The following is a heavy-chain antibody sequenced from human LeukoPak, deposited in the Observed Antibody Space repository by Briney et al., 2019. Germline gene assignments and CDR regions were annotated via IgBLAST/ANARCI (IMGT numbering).Heavy chain of an antibody. Sequence: SETLSLTCTVSGGSISSYYWNWIRQPPGKGLEWIGYIYYSGSTNYNPSLKSRVTISVDTSKNQFSLKLSSVTAADTAVYYCARRSGSGSYHAFDIWGQGTMVTVSS. V-gene: IGHV4-59*08. CDR2: IYYSGST. CDR1: GGSISSYY. J-gene: IGHJ3*02. D-gene: IGHD3-10*01. CDR3: ARRSGSGSYHAFDI.